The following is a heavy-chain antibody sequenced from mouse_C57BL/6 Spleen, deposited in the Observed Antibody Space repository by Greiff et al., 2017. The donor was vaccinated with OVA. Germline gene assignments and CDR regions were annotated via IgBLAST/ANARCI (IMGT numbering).Heavy chain of an antibody. CDR2: IYPSDSET. D-gene: IGHD1-1*01. CDR1: GYTFTSYW. V-gene: IGHV1-61*01. J-gene: IGHJ2*01. CDR3: ARSPSFYYYGSLYYFDD. Sequence: QVQLQQPGAELVRPGSSVKLSCKASGYTFTSYWMDWVKQRPGQGLEWIGNIYPSDSETHYNQKFKDKATLTVDKSSSTAYMQLSILTSEDSAVYYCARSPSFYYYGSLYYFDDWGQGTTLTVSS.